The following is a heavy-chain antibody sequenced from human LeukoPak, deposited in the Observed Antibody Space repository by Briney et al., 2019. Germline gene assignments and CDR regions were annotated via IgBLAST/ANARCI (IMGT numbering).Heavy chain of an antibody. D-gene: IGHD3-22*01. Sequence: SETLSLTCTVSGGSISSYYWSWIRQPPGKGLEWIACISYSGSTKYNPSLKSRVTISVDTSKNQLSLKLSSVTAADTAVYYCARDRSDGSGYYGYYFDYWGQGTLVSVSS. V-gene: IGHV4-59*01. CDR3: ARDRSDGSGYYGYYFDY. CDR1: GGSISSYY. J-gene: IGHJ4*02. CDR2: ISYSGST.